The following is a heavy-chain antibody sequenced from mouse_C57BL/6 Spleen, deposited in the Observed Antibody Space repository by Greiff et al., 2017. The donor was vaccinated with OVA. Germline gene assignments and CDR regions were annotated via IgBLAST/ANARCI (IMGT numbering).Heavy chain of an antibody. J-gene: IGHJ2*01. D-gene: IGHD1-1*01. CDR2: IDPSDSYT. CDR3: ARSQITTVVAGDY. Sequence: VQLQQPGAELVKPGASVKLSCKASGYTFTSYWMQWVKQRPGQGLEWIGEIDPSDSYTNYNQKFKGKATLTVDTSSSTAYMQLSSLTSEDSAVYYCARSQITTVVAGDYWGQGTTLTVSS. V-gene: IGHV1-50*01. CDR1: GYTFTSYW.